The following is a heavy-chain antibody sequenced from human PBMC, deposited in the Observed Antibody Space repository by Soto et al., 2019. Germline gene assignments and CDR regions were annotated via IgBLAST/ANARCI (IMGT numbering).Heavy chain of an antibody. CDR3: ARQPESISYFDY. D-gene: IGHD2-21*01. J-gene: IGHJ4*02. Sequence: SETLSLTCSVSGASISTSSDFWGWIRQAPGKGLEWIGNVYQSGTTRLNPSLKSRVSIFVDRSKNQFSLELNSATAADRAVYYCARQPESISYFDYWGQGTQVTVSS. V-gene: IGHV4-39*01. CDR2: VYQSGTT. CDR1: GASISTSSDF.